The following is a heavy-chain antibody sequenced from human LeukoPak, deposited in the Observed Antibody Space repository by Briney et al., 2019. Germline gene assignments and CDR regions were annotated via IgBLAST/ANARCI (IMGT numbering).Heavy chain of an antibody. J-gene: IGHJ3*02. CDR2: IYYSGST. CDR3: AGRIIAVAGFDDAFDI. CDR1: GGSISSYY. Sequence: SETLSLTCTVSGGSISSYYWSWIRQPPGKGLEWIGYIYYSGSTNYNPSLKSRVTISVDTSKNQFSLKLSSVTAADTAVYYCAGRIIAVAGFDDAFDIWGQGTMVTVSS. V-gene: IGHV4-59*01. D-gene: IGHD6-19*01.